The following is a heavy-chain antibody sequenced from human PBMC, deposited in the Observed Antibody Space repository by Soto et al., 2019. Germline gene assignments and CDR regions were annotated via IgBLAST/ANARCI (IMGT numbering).Heavy chain of an antibody. CDR3: ASENTFTFDY. D-gene: IGHD3-16*01. CDR2: IKPDGSEK. Sequence: EVQVVESGGDLVQPGGSLRLSCAASGLTFSNHWMSWVRQAPAKGLEWVAKIKPDGSEKYYVDSVKGRFTISRDNAKNSVYLQMTSLRAEDTAVYYCASENTFTFDYWGQGTLATVSS. CDR1: GLTFSNHW. J-gene: IGHJ4*02. V-gene: IGHV3-7*05.